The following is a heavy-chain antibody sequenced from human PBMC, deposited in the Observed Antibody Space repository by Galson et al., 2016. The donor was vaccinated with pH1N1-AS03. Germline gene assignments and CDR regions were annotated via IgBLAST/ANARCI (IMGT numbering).Heavy chain of an antibody. V-gene: IGHV3-13*01. J-gene: IGHJ6*02. D-gene: IGHD3-10*01. CDR1: GFTFSSHD. Sequence: SLRLSCAGAGFTFSSHDMYWVRQPPGKGLEWVPASGTAGDTYYAGSVKSRFTISRENAKNSLYLQMNSLRAGDTAVYYCARGKEGYFYGMDVWGQGTTVTVSS. CDR3: ARGKEGYFYGMDV. CDR2: SGTAGDT.